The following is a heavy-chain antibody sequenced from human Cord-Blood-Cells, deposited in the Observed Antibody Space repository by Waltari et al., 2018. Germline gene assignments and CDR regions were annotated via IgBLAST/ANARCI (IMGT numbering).Heavy chain of an antibody. Sequence: QLQLQESGPGLVKPSETLSLTCTVSGGSISSSSYYWGWIHQPPGKGLEWIGSIYYSGSTYYNPSLKSRVTISVDTSKNQFSLKLSSVTAADTAVYYCARIVVVTAIDYWGQGTLVTVSS. D-gene: IGHD2-21*02. V-gene: IGHV4-39*07. CDR1: GGSISSSSYY. CDR3: ARIVVVTAIDY. J-gene: IGHJ4*02. CDR2: IYYSGST.